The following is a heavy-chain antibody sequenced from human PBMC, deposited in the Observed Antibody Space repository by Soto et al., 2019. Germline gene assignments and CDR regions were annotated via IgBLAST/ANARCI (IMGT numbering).Heavy chain of an antibody. CDR3: ASPSSGYSSSWPIYYYYYGMDV. J-gene: IGHJ6*02. D-gene: IGHD6-13*01. V-gene: IGHV4-4*02. CDR2: IYHSGST. CDR1: GGSISSSNW. Sequence: SETLSLTCAVSGGSISSSNWWSWVRQPPGKGLEWIGEIYHSGSTNYNPSLKSRVTISVDKSKNQFSLKLSSVTAADTAVYYCASPSSGYSSSWPIYYYYYGMDVWGQGTTVTVSS.